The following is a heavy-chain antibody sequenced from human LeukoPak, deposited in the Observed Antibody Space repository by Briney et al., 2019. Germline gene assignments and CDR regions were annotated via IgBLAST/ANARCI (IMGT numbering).Heavy chain of an antibody. J-gene: IGHJ4*02. Sequence: PGGSLRLSCAASGFTFTIYAMSWVRQAPGKGLEWVSGISGSGGNTYAESVKGRFTISRDNSKNTLYLQMNSLRAEDTAIYYCAKDRVAVTGHTGGLDYWGQGTLVTVSP. D-gene: IGHD6-19*01. V-gene: IGHV3-23*01. CDR2: ISGSGGNT. CDR1: GFTFTIYA. CDR3: AKDRVAVTGHTGGLDY.